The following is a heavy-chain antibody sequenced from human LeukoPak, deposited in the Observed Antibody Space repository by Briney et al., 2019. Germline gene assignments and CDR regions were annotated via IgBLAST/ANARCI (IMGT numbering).Heavy chain of an antibody. D-gene: IGHD3-10*01. Sequence: SETLSLTCIVSGGSISGYYWSWIRQPPGKGLEWIGEINHSGSTYYNPSLKSRVTISVDTSKNQFSLKLSSVTAADTAVYYCASWLGFWGQGTLVTVSS. CDR2: INHSGST. V-gene: IGHV4-34*01. CDR1: GGSISGYY. J-gene: IGHJ4*02. CDR3: ASWLGF.